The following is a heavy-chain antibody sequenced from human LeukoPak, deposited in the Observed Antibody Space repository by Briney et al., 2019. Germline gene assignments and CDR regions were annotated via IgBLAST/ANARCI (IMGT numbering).Heavy chain of an antibody. CDR2: IYYSGST. CDR3: ARGKGSGSYGFDY. D-gene: IGHD3-10*01. V-gene: IGHV4-30-4*01. J-gene: IGHJ4*02. Sequence: PSETLSLTCTVSSGSISSGDYYWSWIRQPPGKGLEWIGYIYYSGSTYYNPSLKSRVTISVDTSKNQFSLKLSSVTAADTAVYYCARGKGSGSYGFDYWGQGTLVTVSS. CDR1: SGSISSGDYY.